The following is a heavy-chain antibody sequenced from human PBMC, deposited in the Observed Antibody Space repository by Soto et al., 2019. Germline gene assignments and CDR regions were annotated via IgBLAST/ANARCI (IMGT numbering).Heavy chain of an antibody. V-gene: IGHV3-73*01. J-gene: IGHJ6*02. D-gene: IGHD1-20*01. CDR3: TRHRVTGTNYYYYGMDV. CDR2: IRSKANSYAT. CDR1: GFTFSGSA. Sequence: GGSLRLSCAASGFTFSGSAMHWVRQASGRGLEWVGHIRSKANSYATAYAASVKGRFTISRDDSKNTAYLQMNSLKTEDTAVYYCTRHRVTGTNYYYYGMDVWGQGTTVTVSS.